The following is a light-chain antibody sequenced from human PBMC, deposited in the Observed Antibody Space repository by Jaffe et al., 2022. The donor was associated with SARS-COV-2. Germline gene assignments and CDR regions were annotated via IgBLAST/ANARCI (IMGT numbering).Light chain of an antibody. J-gene: IGLJ2*01. V-gene: IGLV3-1*01. CDR2: QNN. Sequence: SYELSQPPSVSVSPGQTAVITCSGDKLGHKFACWYQQKPGQSPVLVIYQNNKRPSGIPERLSGSNSGNTATLTISGTQAMDEADYYCQAWDNSAGVVFGGGTKLTVL. CDR3: QAWDNSAGVV. CDR1: KLGHKF.